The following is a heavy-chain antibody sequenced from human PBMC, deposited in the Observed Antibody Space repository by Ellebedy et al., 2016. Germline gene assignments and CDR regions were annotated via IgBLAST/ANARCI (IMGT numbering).Heavy chain of an antibody. V-gene: IGHV3-74*03. CDR3: ARDNYGSIDH. J-gene: IGHJ4*02. CDR1: GFSFSSHG. Sequence: GGSLRLSCAASGFSFSSHGMHWVRQAPGKGLVGVSQINLDGGAIMHADSVKGRFTISRDDARNKLYLQMDNLRAEDTALYYCARDNYGSIDHWGQGTLVTVSS. CDR2: INLDGGAI. D-gene: IGHD3-16*01.